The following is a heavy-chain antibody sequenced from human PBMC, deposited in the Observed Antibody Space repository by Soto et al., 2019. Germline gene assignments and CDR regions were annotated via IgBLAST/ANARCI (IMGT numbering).Heavy chain of an antibody. D-gene: IGHD6-13*01. CDR3: ARMGIAAAVDY. Sequence: GGSLRLSCAASGFTFSGYAMSWVRQAPGKGLEWVSYISSSSSTIYYADSVKGRFTISRDNAKNSLYLQMNSLRAEDTAVYYCARMGIAAAVDYWGQGTLVTVSS. J-gene: IGHJ4*02. CDR1: GFTFSGYA. V-gene: IGHV3-48*01. CDR2: ISSSSSTI.